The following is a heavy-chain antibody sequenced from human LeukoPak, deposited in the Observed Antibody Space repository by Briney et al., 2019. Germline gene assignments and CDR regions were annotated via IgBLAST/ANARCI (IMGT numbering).Heavy chain of an antibody. V-gene: IGHV1-3*01. CDR2: INAGNGNT. J-gene: IGHJ6*02. CDR3: ARGPSSSWFSDYYYYGMDV. CDR1: GYTFTSYA. Sequence: ASVKVSCKASGYTFTSYAMHWVRQAPGQRLEWMGWINAGNGNTKYSQKFQGRVTITRDTSASTAYMELSSLRSEDTAVYYCARGPSSSWFSDYYYYGMDVWGQGTTVTVSS. D-gene: IGHD6-13*01.